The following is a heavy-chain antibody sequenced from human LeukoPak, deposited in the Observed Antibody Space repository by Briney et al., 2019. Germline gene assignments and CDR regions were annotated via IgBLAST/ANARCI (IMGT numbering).Heavy chain of an antibody. D-gene: IGHD6-19*01. CDR1: GFTFSSYT. CDR3: AKDRAGLGHFDY. Sequence: GGSLRLSCAASGFTFSSYTMSWVRQAPGKGLEWVSAISGSGGSTYYADSVKGRFTISRDNSKNTLYLQMNSLRAEDTAVYYCAKDRAGLGHFDYWGQGTLVTVSS. CDR2: ISGSGGST. J-gene: IGHJ4*02. V-gene: IGHV3-23*01.